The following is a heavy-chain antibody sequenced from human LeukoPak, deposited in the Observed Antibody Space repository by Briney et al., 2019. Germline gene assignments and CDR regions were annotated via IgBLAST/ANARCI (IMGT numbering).Heavy chain of an antibody. CDR3: ARVGVGVSTFFDY. J-gene: IGHJ4*02. CDR2: INPRGGST. D-gene: IGHD1-26*01. V-gene: IGHV1-46*01. CDR1: GYSFTTYY. Sequence: ASVKVSCKASGYSFTTYYIQWVRQAPGQGLEWMGMINPRGGSTSYAQKFQGRLTMTRDTSTGTVYMELSSLRSEDTAVYYCARVGVGVSTFFDYWGQGTLVTVSS.